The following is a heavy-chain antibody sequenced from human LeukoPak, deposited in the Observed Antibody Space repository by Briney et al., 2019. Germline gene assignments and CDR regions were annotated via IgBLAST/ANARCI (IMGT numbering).Heavy chain of an antibody. CDR1: GFTFISYA. J-gene: IGHJ5*02. D-gene: IGHD1-14*01. V-gene: IGHV3-23*01. Sequence: GGSLRLSCAASGFTFISYAMSWVRQAPGKGLEWVSAISGSGGSTYYADSVKGGFTISRDNSKNTLYLQMNSLRAEDTAVYYCAKSNSPHISDLFDPWGQGTLVTVSS. CDR3: AKSNSPHISDLFDP. CDR2: ISGSGGST.